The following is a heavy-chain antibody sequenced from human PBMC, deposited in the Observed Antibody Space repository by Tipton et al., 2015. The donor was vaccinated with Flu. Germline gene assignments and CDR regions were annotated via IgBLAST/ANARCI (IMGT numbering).Heavy chain of an antibody. V-gene: IGHV1-46*01. CDR1: GYTFTSYF. Sequence: QVQLVQSGAEVKKPGASVKVSCKTSGYTFTSYFIQWVRQAPGQGLEWMGIINPNVDSTNYARKFQGRLTITRDTSTSTVYMELSSLRSEDTAVFFCASDPRLSGSEAQDYWGQGTLVTVSS. J-gene: IGHJ4*02. CDR3: ASDPRLSGSEAQDY. D-gene: IGHD5-12*01. CDR2: INPNVDST.